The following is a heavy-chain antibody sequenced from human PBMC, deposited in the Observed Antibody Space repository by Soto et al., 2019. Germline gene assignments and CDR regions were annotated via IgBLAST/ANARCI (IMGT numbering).Heavy chain of an antibody. J-gene: IGHJ4*02. D-gene: IGHD3-22*01. CDR2: IWDDGSNK. V-gene: IGHV3-33*01. CDR1: RFPFSSYG. CDR3: ARGKAMTVAAIDY. Sequence: QVQLVESGGGVVQPGRSLRLSCEASRFPFSSYGMHWVRQAPGKGLEWVAVIWDDGSNKYYTDSVKGRFTISRDNSKNTLYLQINSLRGEDTAVYYCARGKAMTVAAIDYWGQGTLVTVSS.